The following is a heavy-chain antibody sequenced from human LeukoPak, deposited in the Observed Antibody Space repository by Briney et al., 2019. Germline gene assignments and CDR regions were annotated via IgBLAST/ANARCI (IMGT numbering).Heavy chain of an antibody. CDR1: GYTLTELS. Sequence: ASVKVSCKVCGYTLTELSMHWVRQAPGKGLEWMGGFDPEDGETIYAQKFQGRVTMTEDTSTDTAYMELSSLRSEDTAVYYCATGHPDCSGGSCYHGMDVWGQGTTVTVSS. V-gene: IGHV1-24*01. CDR2: FDPEDGET. J-gene: IGHJ6*02. CDR3: ATGHPDCSGGSCYHGMDV. D-gene: IGHD2-15*01.